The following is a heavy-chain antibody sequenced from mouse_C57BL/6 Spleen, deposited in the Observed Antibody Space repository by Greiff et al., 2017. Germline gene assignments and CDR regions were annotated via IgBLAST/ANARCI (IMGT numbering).Heavy chain of an antibody. J-gene: IGHJ2*01. D-gene: IGHD4-1*01. CDR1: GYTFTSYW. CDR2: IDPSDSYT. Sequence: QVHVKQPGAELVMPGASVKLSCKASGYTFTSYWMHWVKQRPGQGLEWIGEIDPSDSYTNYNQKFKGKSTLTVDKSSSTAYMQLSSLTSEDSAVYYCARGELTGYYFDYWGQGTTLTVSS. CDR3: ARGELTGYYFDY. V-gene: IGHV1-69*01.